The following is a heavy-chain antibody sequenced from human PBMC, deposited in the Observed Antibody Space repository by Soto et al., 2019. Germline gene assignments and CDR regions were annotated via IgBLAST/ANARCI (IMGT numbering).Heavy chain of an antibody. CDR1: GYSFTSYW. J-gene: IGHJ6*02. CDR3: ARQLAARYYYYYGMDV. D-gene: IGHD6-6*01. V-gene: IGHV5-10-1*01. CDR2: IDPSDSYT. Sequence: XESLKISFKGSGYSFTSYWISWVRQIPGKGLEWMGRIDPSDSYTNYSPSFQGHVTISADKSISTAYLQWSSLKASDTAMYYCARQLAARYYYYYGMDVWGQGTTVTVSS.